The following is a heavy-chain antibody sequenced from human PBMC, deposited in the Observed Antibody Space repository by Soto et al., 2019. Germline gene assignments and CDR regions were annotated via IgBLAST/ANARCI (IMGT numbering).Heavy chain of an antibody. CDR3: ARAPGQYSSGYYIWFDP. CDR1: GGSISSYY. CDR2: IYYSGST. D-gene: IGHD3-22*01. Sequence: SETLSLTCTVSGGSISSYYWSWIRQPPGKGLEWIGYIYYSGSTNYNPSLKSRVTISVDTSKNQFSLKLSSVTAADTAVYYCARAPGQYSSGYYIWFDPWGQGTLVTSPQ. V-gene: IGHV4-59*01. J-gene: IGHJ5*02.